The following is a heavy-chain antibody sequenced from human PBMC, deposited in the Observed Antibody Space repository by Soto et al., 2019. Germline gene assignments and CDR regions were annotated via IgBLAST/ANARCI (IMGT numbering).Heavy chain of an antibody. Sequence: QVQLVESGGGVVQPGRSLRLSCAVSGFTFSSYGMNWVRQAPGKGLEWVAAIYYDGSNKYYADSVRGRFTISRDNFKNTLYPHMNSLRAEDTAVYYCARDINDDSSGDYAGFDYWGQGTLVTVSS. J-gene: IGHJ4*02. CDR3: ARDINDDSSGDYAGFDY. CDR1: GFTFSSYG. D-gene: IGHD3-22*01. V-gene: IGHV3-33*01. CDR2: IYYDGSNK.